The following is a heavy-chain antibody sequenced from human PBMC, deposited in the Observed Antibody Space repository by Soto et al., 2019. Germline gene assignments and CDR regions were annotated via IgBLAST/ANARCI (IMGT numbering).Heavy chain of an antibody. CDR2: INPSGGST. D-gene: IGHD2-8*01. CDR3: ARAGYCTNGVCYYFDY. Sequence: ASVKVSCKASGYTFTSYYMHWVRQAPGQGLEWMGIINPSGGSTSYAQKFQGRVTMTRDTSTSTVYMELSSLRSEDTAVYYCARAGYCTNGVCYYFDYWGQGTLVTVSS. J-gene: IGHJ4*02. CDR1: GYTFTSYY. V-gene: IGHV1-46*01.